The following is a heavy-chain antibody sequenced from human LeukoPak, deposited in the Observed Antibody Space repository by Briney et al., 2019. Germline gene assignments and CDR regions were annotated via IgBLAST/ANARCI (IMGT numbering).Heavy chain of an antibody. Sequence: GGSLRLSCVVSGFTVTSNYMSSVRQAPGKGLEWVSVIYSGGTTNYADSVKGRFTVYRDNSKNTLHLQMNTLRAEDTAVYYCASKLTSGYWGQGTLVTVSS. D-gene: IGHD4-17*01. J-gene: IGHJ4*02. CDR3: ASKLTSGY. CDR1: GFTVTSNY. CDR2: IYSGGTT. V-gene: IGHV3-66*01.